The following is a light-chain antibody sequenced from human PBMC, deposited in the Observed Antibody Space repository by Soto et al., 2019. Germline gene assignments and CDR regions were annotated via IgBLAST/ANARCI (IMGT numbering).Light chain of an antibody. Sequence: DIKMIQSPATLSASVGDRITITCRASENIFKYVAWYQQTSRSAPKLLIYAASDLESGVPSRFSGSGSGTEFSLTIDNLQPNDSATYYCQHSNYRSIAFGGGTKVDVK. CDR3: QHSNYRSIA. CDR2: AAS. J-gene: IGKJ4*01. CDR1: ENIFKY. V-gene: IGKV1-5*01.